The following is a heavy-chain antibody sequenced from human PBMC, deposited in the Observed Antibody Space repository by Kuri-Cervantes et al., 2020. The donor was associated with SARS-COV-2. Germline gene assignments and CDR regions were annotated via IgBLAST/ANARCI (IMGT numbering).Heavy chain of an antibody. CDR1: GYTFTSYA. V-gene: IGHV1-8*02. Sequence: ASVKVSCKASGYTFTSYAMHWVRQAPGQRLEWMGWMNPNSGNTGYAQKFQGRVTMTRNTSISTAYMELSSLRSEDTAVYYCARGYDFWSGYDRPDYYFDYWGQGTLVTVSS. J-gene: IGHJ4*02. CDR3: ARGYDFWSGYDRPDYYFDY. CDR2: MNPNSGNT. D-gene: IGHD3-3*01.